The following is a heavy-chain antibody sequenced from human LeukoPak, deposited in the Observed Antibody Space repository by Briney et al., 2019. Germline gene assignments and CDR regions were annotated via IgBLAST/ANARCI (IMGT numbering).Heavy chain of an antibody. J-gene: IGHJ4*02. CDR3: ARAYYDILTGYYD. D-gene: IGHD3-9*01. Sequence: ASVKVSCKASGYTITDYYIHWVRQAPGQGLEWMGWINPNSGGTHYAQKFQGRVTMTRDTSINTAYIEMSRLRSDDTAVYWCARAYYDILTGYYDWGQGTLVTVSS. V-gene: IGHV1-2*02. CDR1: GYTITDYY. CDR2: INPNSGGT.